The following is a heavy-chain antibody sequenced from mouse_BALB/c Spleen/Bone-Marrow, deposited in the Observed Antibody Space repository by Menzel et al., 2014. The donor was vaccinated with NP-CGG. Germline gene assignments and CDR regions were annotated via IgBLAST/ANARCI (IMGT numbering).Heavy chain of an antibody. V-gene: IGHV5-17*02. CDR1: GFTFSSFG. Sequence: EVKVVESGGGLVQPGGSRKLSCAASGFTFSSFGMHWVRQAPEKGLEWVAYISSGCSTIYYADTLKGRFTISRDNPKNTLFLQMTSLRSEDTAMYYCARSRLRGYYFDYWGQGTTLTVSS. CDR2: ISSGCSTI. J-gene: IGHJ2*01. CDR3: ARSRLRGYYFDY. D-gene: IGHD3-2*02.